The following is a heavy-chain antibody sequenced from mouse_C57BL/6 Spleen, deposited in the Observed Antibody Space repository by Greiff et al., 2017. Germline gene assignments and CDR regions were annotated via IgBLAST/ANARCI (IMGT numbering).Heavy chain of an antibody. Sequence: EVHLVESGGGLVKPGGSLKLSCAASGFTFSSYDMSWVRQTPEKRLEWVATISDGGSYNYYPDNVTGRFTISRENAKNNLYLQMSHLKSEDTAMYYCARDGYGPFDDWGKGTTLTVSS. CDR2: ISDGGSYN. CDR3: ARDGYGPFDD. V-gene: IGHV5-4*01. D-gene: IGHD1-1*02. J-gene: IGHJ2*01. CDR1: GFTFSSYD.